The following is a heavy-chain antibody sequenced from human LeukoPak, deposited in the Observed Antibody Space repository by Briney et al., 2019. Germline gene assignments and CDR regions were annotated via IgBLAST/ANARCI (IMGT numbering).Heavy chain of an antibody. D-gene: IGHD3-10*01. CDR1: GGTFSSYA. CDR2: IIPIFGTA. CDR3: GRVLWFGELLSYYFDY. V-gene: IGHV1-69*13. Sequence: ASVKVSCKASGGTFSSYAISWVRQAPGQGLEWMGGIIPIFGTANYAQKFQGRVTITADESTTTAYMELSSLRSEDTAVYYCGRVLWFGELLSYYFDYWGQGTLVTVSS. J-gene: IGHJ4*02.